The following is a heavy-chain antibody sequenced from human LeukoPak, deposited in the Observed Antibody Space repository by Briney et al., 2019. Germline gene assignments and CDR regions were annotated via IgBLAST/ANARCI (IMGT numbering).Heavy chain of an antibody. CDR1: GYTFTGYY. V-gene: IGHV1-2*02. Sequence: GASVKVSCKASGYTFTGYYIQRVRQAPGQGREWMGWINPNSGDTNYAQSFQGRVTMTRDTSSSTAHMELSRLRSDDTAVYYCARGDCSVSGCHGGNWFDPGGQGTLVTVSS. CDR3: ARGDCSVSGCHGGNWFDP. D-gene: IGHD2-15*01. J-gene: IGHJ5*02. CDR2: INPNSGDT.